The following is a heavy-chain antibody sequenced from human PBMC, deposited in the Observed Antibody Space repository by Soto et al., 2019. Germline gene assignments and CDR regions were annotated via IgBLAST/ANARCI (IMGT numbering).Heavy chain of an antibody. CDR3: ARRSSRGFDY. V-gene: IGHV4-39*01. CDR2: VYYSGST. CDR1: GGSISSSSYY. J-gene: IGHJ4*02. Sequence: QLQLQESGPGLVKPSETLSLTCTVSGGSISSSSYYWGWIRQPPGKGLEWIGNVYYSGSTYYNPSLKSRVTISIDTSNNQFSLNLSSLTAADTAVYHCARRSSRGFDYWGQGTLVTVSS.